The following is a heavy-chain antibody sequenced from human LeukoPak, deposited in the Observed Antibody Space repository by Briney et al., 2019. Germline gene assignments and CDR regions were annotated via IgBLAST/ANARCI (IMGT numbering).Heavy chain of an antibody. CDR2: ISGYNGNT. CDR3: ARGLGVVTAQSEQPKPRYFDL. Sequence: ASVKVSCNGSGYTFISNGISWARQAPGQGLEWMGWISGYNGNTNYAQNLQGRVTMTTDTSTSTAYMELRSLRSDDTAVYYCARGLGVVTAQSEQPKPRYFDLWGRGTQVTVSS. V-gene: IGHV1-18*01. J-gene: IGHJ2*01. D-gene: IGHD2-21*02. CDR1: GYTFISNG.